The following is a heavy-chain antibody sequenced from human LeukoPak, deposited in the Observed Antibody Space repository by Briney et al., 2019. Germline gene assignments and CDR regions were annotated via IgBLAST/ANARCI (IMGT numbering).Heavy chain of an antibody. Sequence: ASVKVSCKASGYTFTVYYMHWVRQAPGQGLELMGWINPNSSGTNCAQKFQGRVPMTRDTSISTAYMELRRLRSDDTAVYYCARDRYSSSGGSVGDYWGQGTLVTVSS. CDR3: ARDRYSSSGGSVGDY. J-gene: IGHJ4*02. CDR2: INPNSSGT. CDR1: GYTFTVYY. D-gene: IGHD6-6*01. V-gene: IGHV1-2*02.